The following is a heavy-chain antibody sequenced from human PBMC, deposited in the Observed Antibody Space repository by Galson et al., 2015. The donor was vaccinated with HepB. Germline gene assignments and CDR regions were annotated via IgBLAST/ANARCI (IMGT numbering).Heavy chain of an antibody. V-gene: IGHV3-15*01. CDR2: SQSNADGGTI. CDR3: TTDDIRASGLGSPPYFDY. J-gene: IGHJ4*02. D-gene: IGHD3-10*01. CDR1: GFTFSNAW. Sequence: SLRLACATSGFTFSNAWLSWVRQAPGKGLQWLGRSQSNADGGTIDYAAPVKGRFTISRDDSKSTLYLQMNSLNTEDTAMYYCTTDDIRASGLGSPPYFDYWGQGTLVTVSS.